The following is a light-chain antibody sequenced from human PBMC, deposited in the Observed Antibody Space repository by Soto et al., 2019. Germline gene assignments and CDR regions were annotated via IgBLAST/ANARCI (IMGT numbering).Light chain of an antibody. Sequence: EIVMTQSPATLSVSPGETATLSCRASQSVNSDLAWYQQRPGQAPRLLIYGASTRATGIPARFSGSGSGTEFTLTISSPQSEDFGVYYCQQRSNWPPVTFGGGTKVEIK. J-gene: IGKJ4*01. CDR2: GAS. CDR1: QSVNSD. V-gene: IGKV3-15*01. CDR3: QQRSNWPPVT.